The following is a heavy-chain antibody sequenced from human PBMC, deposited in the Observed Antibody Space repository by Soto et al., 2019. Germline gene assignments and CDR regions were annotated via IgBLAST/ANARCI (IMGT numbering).Heavy chain of an antibody. CDR3: AFFRLFGDHRDLHSYPTRRSSDL. CDR2: INHSGST. D-gene: IGHD3-22*01. J-gene: IGHJ2*01. Sequence: SETLSLTCAVYGESFRGYYWSWIRQPPGKGLEWIGEINHSGSTNYNPSLKSRLTISVDTSKNQFSLKVNSVTAADTAVYYCAFFRLFGDHRDLHSYPTRRSSDL. CDR1: GESFRGYY. V-gene: IGHV4-34*01.